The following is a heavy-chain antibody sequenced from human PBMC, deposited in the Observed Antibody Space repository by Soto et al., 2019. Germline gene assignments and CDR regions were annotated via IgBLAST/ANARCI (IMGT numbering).Heavy chain of an antibody. CDR2: IYYSGNI. J-gene: IGHJ5*02. CDR3: ARQRTVYFTRPGDWLDP. Sequence: QVQLQESGPGLVKPSQTLSLTCTVSGASISSADYFWSWIRQPPGQGLEWIGYIYYSGNIFYNPSLESRVTISVDTSRTQFSLKLTSVTAADTAVYYCARQRTVYFTRPGDWLDPWGQGTLVTASS. CDR1: GASISSADYF. D-gene: IGHD3-9*01. V-gene: IGHV4-30-4*01.